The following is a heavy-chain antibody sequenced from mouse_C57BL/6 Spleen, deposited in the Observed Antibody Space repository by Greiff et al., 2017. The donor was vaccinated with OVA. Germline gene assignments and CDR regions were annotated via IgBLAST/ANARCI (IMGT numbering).Heavy chain of an antibody. J-gene: IGHJ2*01. CDR2: IYPGDGDT. V-gene: IGHV1-82*01. D-gene: IGHD3-3*01. CDR1: GYAFSSSW. CDR3: ARSGDGGYFDY. Sequence: VQLQESGPELVKPGASVKISCKASGYAFSSSWMNWVKQRPGKGLEWIGRIYPGDGDTNYNGTFKGKATLTADKSSSTAYLQLSSLTSEDSAVYFCARSGDGGYFDYWGQGTTLTVSS.